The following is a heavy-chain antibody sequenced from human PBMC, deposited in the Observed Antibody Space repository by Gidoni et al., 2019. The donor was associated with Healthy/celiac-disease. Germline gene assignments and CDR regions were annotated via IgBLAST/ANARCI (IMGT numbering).Heavy chain of an antibody. CDR1: GFTFGDYA. CDR2: IRSKAYGGTT. V-gene: IGHV3-49*04. J-gene: IGHJ4*02. Sequence: EVQLEESGGGLVQPGRSLGAAGTASGFTFGDYAMSWVRLAPGKGLEWVGFIRSKAYGGTTEYAASVKGRFTISRDDSKSIAYLQMNSLKTEDTAVYYCTMNLSDYWGQGTLVTVSS. CDR3: TMNLSDY.